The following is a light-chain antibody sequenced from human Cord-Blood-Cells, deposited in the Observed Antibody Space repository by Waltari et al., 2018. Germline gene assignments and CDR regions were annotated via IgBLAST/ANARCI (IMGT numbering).Light chain of an antibody. CDR2: DGS. Sequence: SALTQPASETGSPGQSITIPYTAAHGHVGRCNLISWYQQHPGTPPRLMIYDGSTRPSGVSNRFSGSKYGNTASLTLAGLQAEDEVEYYCFSYAGRSTVLFVGGTSLTVL. CDR3: FSYAGRSTVL. J-gene: IGLJ2*01. CDR1: HGHVGRCNL. V-gene: IGLV2-23*01.